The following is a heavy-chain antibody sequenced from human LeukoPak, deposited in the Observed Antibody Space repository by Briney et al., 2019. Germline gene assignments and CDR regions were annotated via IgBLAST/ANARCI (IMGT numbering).Heavy chain of an antibody. CDR2: ISGSGGST. D-gene: IGHD3-22*01. Sequence: GGSLRLSCAASGFTFSSYGMSWVRQAPGKGLEWVSAISGSGGSTYYADSVKGRFTISRDNSKNTLYLQMNSLRAEDTAVYYCAKDSRRRKTYYYDSSALYFFDYWGQGTLVTVSS. V-gene: IGHV3-23*01. J-gene: IGHJ4*02. CDR1: GFTFSSYG. CDR3: AKDSRRRKTYYYDSSALYFFDY.